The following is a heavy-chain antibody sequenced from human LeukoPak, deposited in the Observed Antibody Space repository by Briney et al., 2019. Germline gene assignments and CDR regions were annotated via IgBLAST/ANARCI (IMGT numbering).Heavy chain of an antibody. CDR3: ARGDYSNSAGNYYYYMDV. J-gene: IGHJ6*03. Sequence: SETLSLTCAVYGGSFSGYYWSWIRQPPGKGLEWIGEINHSGSTNYNPSLKSRVTISVDTSKNQFSLKLSSVTAADTAVYHCARGDYSNSAGNYYYYMDVWGKGTTVTVSS. CDR2: INHSGST. V-gene: IGHV4-34*01. D-gene: IGHD4-11*01. CDR1: GGSFSGYY.